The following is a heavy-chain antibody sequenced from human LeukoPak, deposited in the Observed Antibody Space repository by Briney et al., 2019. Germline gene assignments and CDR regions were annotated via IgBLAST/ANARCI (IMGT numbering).Heavy chain of an antibody. V-gene: IGHV4-39*07. CDR1: GGSISSRTYY. CDR2: IYYSGST. J-gene: IGHJ4*02. D-gene: IGHD6-19*01. Sequence: SETLSLTCSVSGGSISSRTYYWGWIRQAPGKGLEWIGSIYYSGSTYYNPSLKSRVTISVDTSKNQLSLRLSSVTAADTAVYYCARGAGGRIAVFDYWGRGTLVTVSS. CDR3: ARGAGGRIAVFDY.